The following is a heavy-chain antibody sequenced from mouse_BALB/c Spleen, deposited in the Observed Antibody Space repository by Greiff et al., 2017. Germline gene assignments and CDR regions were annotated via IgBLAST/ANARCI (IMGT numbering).Heavy chain of an antibody. V-gene: IGHV2-9*02. D-gene: IGHD3-1*01. CDR1: GFSLTSYG. J-gene: IGHJ3*01. CDR3: ARDRGLGLFAY. CDR2: IWAGGST. Sequence: VHLVESGPGLVAPSQSLSITCTVSGFSLTSYGVHWVRQPPGKGLEWLGVIWAGGSTNYNSALMSRLSISKDNSKSQVFLKMSSLQTDDTAVYYCARDRGLGLFAYWGQGTLVTVSA.